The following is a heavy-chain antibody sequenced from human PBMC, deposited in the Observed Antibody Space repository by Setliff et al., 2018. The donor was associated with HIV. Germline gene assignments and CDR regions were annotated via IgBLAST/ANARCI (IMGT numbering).Heavy chain of an antibody. J-gene: IGHJ4*02. V-gene: IGHV3-11*04. CDR1: GFTFSDYY. CDR2: VSSVIETT. D-gene: IGHD3-16*02. CDR3: ARERAYDYLWGSYRSSQNSFDY. Sequence: PGGSLRLSCAASGFTFSDYYMTWIRQAPGKGLEWISDVSSVIETTFYADSVKGRFAISRDNAKNSLYLQMNSLRAEDTAVYYCARERAYDYLWGSYRSSQNSFDYWGQGTLVTVSS.